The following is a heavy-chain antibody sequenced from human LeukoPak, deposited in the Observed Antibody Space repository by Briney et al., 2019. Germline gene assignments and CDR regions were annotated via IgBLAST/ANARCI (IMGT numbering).Heavy chain of an antibody. CDR3: SXXXXDPY. D-gene: IGHD3/OR15-3a*01. Sequence: GGSLRLSCAASGFSFGDYVMSWVRQAPGKGLEWVGLIRSTGFGASTQYAASVKGRFTISRDDSKSIAYLQMNSLKIEDTGGYXXSXXXXDPYWXRGTLVTVSS. CDR1: GFSFGDYV. J-gene: IGHJ4*02. V-gene: IGHV3-49*04. CDR2: IRSTGFGAST.